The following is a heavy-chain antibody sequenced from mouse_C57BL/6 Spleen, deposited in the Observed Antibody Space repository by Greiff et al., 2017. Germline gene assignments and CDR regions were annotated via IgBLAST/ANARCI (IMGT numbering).Heavy chain of an antibody. CDR1: GFSLPSYA. CDR3: ARKGSYYAMDY. V-gene: IGHV2-9-1*01. J-gene: IGHJ4*01. Sequence: VQLVESGPGLVAPSQSLSITCTVSGFSLPSYALSLFRQPPGKGLVLLGIIWTGGGTNYNSALKSILSISKDNSKSQVFLKMNSLQTDDTARYYCARKGSYYAMDYWGQGTSVTVSS. CDR2: IWTGGGT.